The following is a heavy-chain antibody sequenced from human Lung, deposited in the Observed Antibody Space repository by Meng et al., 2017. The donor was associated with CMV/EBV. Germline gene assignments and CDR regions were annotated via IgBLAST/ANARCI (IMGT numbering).Heavy chain of an antibody. CDR2: VYYNGST. Sequence: SETLSLXCSVSAGSVSSTHYYWGWIRQPPGKGLEWIGHVYYNGSTYHNPSLKSRVTMSVDTSKNHFSLNVSSVTAADTAVYCCARRLWGFFDSWGQGNWVNGAS. D-gene: IGHD3-16*01. CDR1: AGSVSSTHYY. V-gene: IGHV4-39*02. J-gene: IGHJ4*02. CDR3: ARRLWGFFDS.